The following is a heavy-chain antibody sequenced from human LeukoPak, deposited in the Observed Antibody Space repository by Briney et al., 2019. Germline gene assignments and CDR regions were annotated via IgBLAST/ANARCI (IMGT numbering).Heavy chain of an antibody. CDR2: ISGSGSST. D-gene: IGHD3-22*01. Sequence: QPGGSLRLSCAASGFTFSSYAMSWVRQAPGKGLEWVSAISGSGSSTYYADSVKGRFTISRDNSKNTLYLQMNSLRAEDTAVYYCAKIPHYYDSSGYSCYFDYWGQGTLVTVSS. V-gene: IGHV3-23*01. J-gene: IGHJ4*02. CDR1: GFTFSSYA. CDR3: AKIPHYYDSSGYSCYFDY.